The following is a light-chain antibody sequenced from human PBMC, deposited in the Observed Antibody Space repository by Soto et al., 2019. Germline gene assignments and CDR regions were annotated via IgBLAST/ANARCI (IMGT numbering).Light chain of an antibody. V-gene: IGKV3-20*01. J-gene: IGKJ1*01. Sequence: DTVFTQSPSTLSFSPGEKATLSFMASQTLRGRYLAWYQQKPGQAPRLLIYGASTRATGIPDRFSGSGSGTDFTLTISRLEPEDFAVYYCQQYDTSPRTFGQGTKVDIK. CDR1: QTLRGRY. CDR3: QQYDTSPRT. CDR2: GAS.